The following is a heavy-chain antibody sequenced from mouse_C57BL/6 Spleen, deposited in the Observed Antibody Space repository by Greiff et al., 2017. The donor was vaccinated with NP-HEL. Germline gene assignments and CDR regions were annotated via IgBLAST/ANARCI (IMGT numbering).Heavy chain of an antibody. CDR2: INPGSGGT. CDR1: GYAFTNYL. CDR3: ARDGAEGCWFAC. V-gene: IGHV1-54*01. Sequence: VKLMESGAELVRPGTSVKVSCKASGYAFTNYLIEWVKQRPGQGLEWIGVINPGSGGTNYNEKFKGKATMTVDKSSSTAYMQLSSLPSEDSAVYFCARDGAEGCWFACWGKGALVTVST. J-gene: IGHJ3*01.